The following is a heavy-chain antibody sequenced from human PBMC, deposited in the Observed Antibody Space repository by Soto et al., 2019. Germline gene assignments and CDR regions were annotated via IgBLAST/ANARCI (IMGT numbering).Heavy chain of an antibody. V-gene: IGHV1-8*01. Sequence: ASVKVSFKGAGYSFTSYDIIWGRQATGQGLEWMGWMNPSTGNTDSAEKFQGRLTMTRNTSISTVYMELSSLTFEDTAVYYCAKGRIIVAGGFDPWGQGTLVTVSS. CDR1: GYSFTSYD. CDR3: AKGRIIVAGGFDP. D-gene: IGHD6-19*01. CDR2: MNPSTGNT. J-gene: IGHJ5*01.